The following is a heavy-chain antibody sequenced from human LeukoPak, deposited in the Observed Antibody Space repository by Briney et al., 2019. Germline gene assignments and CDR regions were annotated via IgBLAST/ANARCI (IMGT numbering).Heavy chain of an antibody. D-gene: IGHD6-13*01. V-gene: IGHV4-61*02. CDR2: IYTSGST. J-gene: IGHJ2*01. CDR1: GGSISSGSYY. CDR3: ARVYYSNSYDYWYFDL. Sequence: PSQTLSLTCTVSGGSISSGSYYWNWIRQPAGKGLEWIGRIYTSGSTNYNPSLKSRVTISVDTSKNQFSLKLSSVTAADTAVYYCARVYYSNSYDYWYFDLWGRGTLVTVSS.